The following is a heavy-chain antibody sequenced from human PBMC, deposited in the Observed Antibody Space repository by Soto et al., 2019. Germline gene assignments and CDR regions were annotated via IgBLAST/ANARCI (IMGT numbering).Heavy chain of an antibody. J-gene: IGHJ4*02. Sequence: EVQVVESGGGLIQPGGSLRPSCEVSGFTVTINYMSWVRQAPGKGLEWVSVIYTGGTTFYADSVKGRFTISRDTSRNTLYLQMNSLRGEDTAVYYCHGYGHWGQGTLVTVSS. CDR3: HGYGH. D-gene: IGHD5-12*01. V-gene: IGHV3-53*01. CDR1: GFTVTINY. CDR2: IYTGGTT.